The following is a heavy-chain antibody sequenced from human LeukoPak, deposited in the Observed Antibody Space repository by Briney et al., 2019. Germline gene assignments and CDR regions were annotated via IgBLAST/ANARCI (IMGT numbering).Heavy chain of an antibody. V-gene: IGHV1-2*02. J-gene: IGHJ5*02. Sequence: GASVKVSCKASGYTFTGYYMHWVRQAPGQGLEWMGWINPNSGGTNYAQKFQGRVTMTRDTSISTAYMELSRLRSDDTAVYYCARGHGYSSGYNWFDPWGQGTLVTVSS. CDR1: GYTFTGYY. CDR2: INPNSGGT. CDR3: ARGHGYSSGYNWFDP. D-gene: IGHD6-19*01.